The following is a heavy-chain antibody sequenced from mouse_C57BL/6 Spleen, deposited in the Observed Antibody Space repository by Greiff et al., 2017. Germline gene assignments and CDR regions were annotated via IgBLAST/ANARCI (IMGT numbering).Heavy chain of an antibody. J-gene: IGHJ3*01. Sequence: QVQLQQSGAELMKPGASVKLSCKATGYTFTGYWIEWVKQRPGHGLEWIGEILPGSGSTNYTEKFKGKATFTADTSSNTSYIQISSLTTEDSAIYYCARGGTGTPSFAYWGQGTLVTVSA. CDR1: GYTFTGYW. D-gene: IGHD4-1*01. CDR2: ILPGSGST. CDR3: ARGGTGTPSFAY. V-gene: IGHV1-9*01.